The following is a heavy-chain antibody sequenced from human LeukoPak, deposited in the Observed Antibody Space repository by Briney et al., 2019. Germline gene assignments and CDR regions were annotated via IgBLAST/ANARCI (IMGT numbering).Heavy chain of an antibody. CDR3: ARGALNYYDSSGYFY. J-gene: IGHJ4*02. CDR1: GFTFSSYG. V-gene: IGHV3-30*02. CDR2: IRYDGSNK. Sequence: GGSLRLSCAASGFTFSSYGMHWVRQAPGKGLEWVAFIRYDGSNKYYADSVKGRFTISRDNSKNTLYLQMNSLRAEDTAVYYCARGALNYYDSSGYFYWGQGTLVTVSS. D-gene: IGHD3-22*01.